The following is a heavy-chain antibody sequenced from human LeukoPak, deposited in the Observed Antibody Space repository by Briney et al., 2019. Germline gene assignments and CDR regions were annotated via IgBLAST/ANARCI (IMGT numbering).Heavy chain of an antibody. J-gene: IGHJ4*02. CDR3: GKTDIYFNPIDY. V-gene: IGHV4-4*02. CDR2: IHRDGRT. Sequence: SGPLSLICAVSGLFISSSEWWIWVRQPPGQGLEWIGEIHRDGRTRYNPSLKSRVTMSIDYSKNQFSLKVSSVTAADTAIYYCGKTDIYFNPIDYWGPGSLVTVSS. CDR1: GLFISSSEW. D-gene: IGHD3-9*01.